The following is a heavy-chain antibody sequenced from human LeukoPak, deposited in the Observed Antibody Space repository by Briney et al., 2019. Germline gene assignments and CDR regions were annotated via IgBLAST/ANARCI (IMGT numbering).Heavy chain of an antibody. CDR3: ARGYSSSWYRYYFDY. CDR2: INHSGST. J-gene: IGHJ4*02. D-gene: IGHD6-13*01. CDR1: GGSFSGYY. V-gene: IGHV4-34*01. Sequence: SETLSLTCAVYGGSFSGYYWSWIRQPPGKGLEWIGEINHSGSTYYNPSLKSRVTISVDTSKNQFSLKLSSVTAADTAVYYCARGYSSSWYRYYFDYWGQGTLVTVSS.